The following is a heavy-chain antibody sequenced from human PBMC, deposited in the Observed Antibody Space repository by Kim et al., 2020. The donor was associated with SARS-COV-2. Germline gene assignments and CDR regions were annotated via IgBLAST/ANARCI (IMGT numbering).Heavy chain of an antibody. CDR3: ARIYWGKYYFDY. D-gene: IGHD3-16*01. Sequence: GGSLRLSCTASGFIFSDYYIGWIRQAPGKGFEWVSHISSDGSRRSFADSVEGRFSISRDNAKNSVYLQMSSLSAEDTAVYYCARIYWGKYYFDYWGQGALVTVSP. J-gene: IGHJ4*01. CDR2: ISSDGSRR. CDR1: GFIFSDYY. V-gene: IGHV3-11*01.